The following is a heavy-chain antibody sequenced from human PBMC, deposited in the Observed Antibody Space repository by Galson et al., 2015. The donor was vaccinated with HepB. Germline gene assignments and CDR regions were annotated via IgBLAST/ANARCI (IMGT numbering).Heavy chain of an antibody. CDR3: ARASYNWNDGGYGMDV. Sequence: SLRLSCAASGFTFSSYSMNWVRQAPGKGLEWVSSISSSSSYIYYADSVKGRFTISRDNAKNSLYLQMNSLRAEDTAVYYCARASYNWNDGGYGMDVWGQGTTVTVSS. CDR2: ISSSSSYI. D-gene: IGHD1-20*01. CDR1: GFTFSSYS. J-gene: IGHJ6*02. V-gene: IGHV3-21*01.